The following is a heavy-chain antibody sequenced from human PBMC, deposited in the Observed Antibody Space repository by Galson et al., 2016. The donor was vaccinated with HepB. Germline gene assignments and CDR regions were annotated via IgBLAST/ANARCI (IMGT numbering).Heavy chain of an antibody. J-gene: IGHJ4*02. CDR3: SREWSSFEF. D-gene: IGHD2-15*01. CDR1: GGSINNYY. Sequence: LSLTCTVAGGSINNYYWHWIRQPPGKGLEWVGFVGYSGDTRYNPSLRGRITISLDTPKNQFSLKLNSLTSADTAVYYCSREWSSFEFWGQGILVTVSS. CDR2: VGYSGDT. V-gene: IGHV4-59*01.